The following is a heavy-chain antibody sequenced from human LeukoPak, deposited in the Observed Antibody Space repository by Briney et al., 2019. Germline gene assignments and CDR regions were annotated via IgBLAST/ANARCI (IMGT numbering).Heavy chain of an antibody. CDR3: ARGIAARRSGYYFDY. CDR1: GGSIISYY. J-gene: IGHJ4*02. CDR2: IYYSGGT. V-gene: IGHV4-59*01. Sequence: SETLSLTCTVSGGSIISYYWSWIRQPPGKGLEWIGYIYYSGGTNYNPSLKRRVTISVATSKNQFSLKLSSVTAADTAVYYCARGIAARRSGYYFDYWGQGTLVTVSS. D-gene: IGHD6-6*01.